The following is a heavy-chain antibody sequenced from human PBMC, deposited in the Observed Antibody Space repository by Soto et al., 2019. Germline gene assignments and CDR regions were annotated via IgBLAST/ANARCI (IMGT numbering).Heavy chain of an antibody. D-gene: IGHD6-6*01. CDR3: ATFTSSSSIGY. Sequence: GASVKVSCKASVYTFSTYGFSWVRQAPGQGLEWVGRISPYNGYTDYAQKFQGRVTMTTETSTSTGYMELRSLTSDDTAVYYCATFTSSSSIGYWGQGTLVTVSS. CDR1: VYTFSTYG. V-gene: IGHV1-18*04. J-gene: IGHJ4*02. CDR2: ISPYNGYT.